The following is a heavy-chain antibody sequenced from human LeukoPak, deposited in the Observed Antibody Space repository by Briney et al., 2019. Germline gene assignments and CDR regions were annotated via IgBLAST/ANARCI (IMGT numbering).Heavy chain of an antibody. CDR2: ISYDGSNK. CDR1: GFTFSSYA. J-gene: IGHJ6*02. D-gene: IGHD5-18*01. Sequence: PGGSLRLSCAASGFTFSSYAMHWVRQAPGKGLEWVAVISYDGSNKYYADSVKGRFTISRDNSKNTLYLQMNSLRAEDTAVYYCARDHRYSYGTYYYYGMDVWGQGTTVTVSS. CDR3: ARDHRYSYGTYYYYGMDV. V-gene: IGHV3-30-3*01.